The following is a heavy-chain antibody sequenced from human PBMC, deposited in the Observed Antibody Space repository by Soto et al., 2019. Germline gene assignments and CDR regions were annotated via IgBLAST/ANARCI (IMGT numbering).Heavy chain of an antibody. Sequence: QPGGSLRLSRAASGFTFNIYGMHWVRQAPDKGLEWVALISYDGSNQYYADSVKGRFTISRDNSKNTLFLQMNSLRADDTAVYYCAKDQASGQGSFDSWGQGTLVTVSS. CDR2: ISYDGSNQ. CDR1: GFTFNIYG. CDR3: AKDQASGQGSFDS. V-gene: IGHV3-30*18. J-gene: IGHJ4*02.